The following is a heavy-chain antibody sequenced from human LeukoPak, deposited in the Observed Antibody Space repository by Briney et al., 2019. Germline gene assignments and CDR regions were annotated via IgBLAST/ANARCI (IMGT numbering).Heavy chain of an antibody. D-gene: IGHD3-22*01. J-gene: IGHJ4*02. CDR2: ITGSGSST. CDR1: GFIFSSYT. V-gene: IGHV3-23*01. Sequence: GGSLRLSCAASGFIFSSYTMSWVRQAPGKGLEWVSAITGSGSSTYYADSVKGRFTISRDNSKSTLDLQMNGLRARDTAVYYCAKKTYYYDSNAYGSYYFDYWGQGTLVTVSS. CDR3: AKKTYYYDSNAYGSYYFDY.